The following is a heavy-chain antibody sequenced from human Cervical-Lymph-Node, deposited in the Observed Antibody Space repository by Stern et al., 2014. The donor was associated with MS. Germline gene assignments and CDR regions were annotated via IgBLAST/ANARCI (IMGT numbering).Heavy chain of an antibody. CDR2: ISWNGNIS. D-gene: IGHD6-19*01. Sequence: EVQLVESGGGLVQPGRSRRLSCVASGFALEDYAMHWVRQVPGKGLEWVSGISWNGNISVYADSVKGRFTFARDNAKKSMFLQMDSLRTEDTALYYCACLAVAGTGGMDVWGQGTTVTVS. CDR1: GFALEDYA. J-gene: IGHJ6*02. CDR3: ACLAVAGTGGMDV. V-gene: IGHV3-9*01.